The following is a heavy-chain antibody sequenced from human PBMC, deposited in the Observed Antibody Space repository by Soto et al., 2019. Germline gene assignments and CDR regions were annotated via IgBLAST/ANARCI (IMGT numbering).Heavy chain of an antibody. J-gene: IGHJ4*02. D-gene: IGHD3-22*01. Sequence: GRSRRLSCAASGFRFGSYAMSWVRLAPGRGLAGVSVAGPRGSSTFYADSVRGRFTISSDNVENTLYLQMNSLRVADTALYFCARTYYYDSTGYYRTFHYWGPGTLLAVSS. CDR3: ARTYYYDSTGYYRTFHY. CDR2: AGPRGSST. CDR1: GFRFGSYA. V-gene: IGHV3-23*01.